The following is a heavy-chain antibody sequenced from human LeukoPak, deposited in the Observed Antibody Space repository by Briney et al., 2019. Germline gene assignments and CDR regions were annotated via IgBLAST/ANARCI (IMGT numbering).Heavy chain of an antibody. V-gene: IGHV1-3*01. Sequence: ASVKVSCKASGYTFTSYAMHWVRQAPGQRLEWMGWINAGNGNTKYSQKFQGRVTITRGTSASTAYMELSSLRSEDTAVYYCARAIVVVPAAMNYWGQGTLVTVSS. J-gene: IGHJ4*02. D-gene: IGHD2-2*01. CDR3: ARAIVVVPAAMNY. CDR2: INAGNGNT. CDR1: GYTFTSYA.